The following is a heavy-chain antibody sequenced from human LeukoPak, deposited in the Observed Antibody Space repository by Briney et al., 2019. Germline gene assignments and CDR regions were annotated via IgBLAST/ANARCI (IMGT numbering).Heavy chain of an antibody. V-gene: IGHV1-24*01. Sequence: ASVKVSCKVSGYTLTELSMHWVRQAPGKGLEWMGGFDPEDGETIYAQKFQGRVTMTEDTSTDTAYMELSSLRSEDAAVYYCATVPLNNLRFLEWNFDYWGQGTLDTVSS. CDR1: GYTLTELS. J-gene: IGHJ4*02. D-gene: IGHD3-3*01. CDR3: ATVPLNNLRFLEWNFDY. CDR2: FDPEDGET.